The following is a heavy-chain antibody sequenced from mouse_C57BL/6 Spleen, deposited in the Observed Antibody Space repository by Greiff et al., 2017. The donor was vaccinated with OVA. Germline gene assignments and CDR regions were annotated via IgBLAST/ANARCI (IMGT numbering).Heavy chain of an antibody. CDR3: ARGITTGY. CDR1: GYAFSSSW. Sequence: QVQLQQSGPELVKPGASVKISCKASGYAFSSSWMNWVKQRPGKGLEWIGRIYPGDGDTNYNGKFKGKATLTADKSSSTAYMQLSSLTSEDSAVYFCARGITTGYWGQGTTLTVSS. J-gene: IGHJ2*01. D-gene: IGHD1-1*01. CDR2: IYPGDGDT. V-gene: IGHV1-82*01.